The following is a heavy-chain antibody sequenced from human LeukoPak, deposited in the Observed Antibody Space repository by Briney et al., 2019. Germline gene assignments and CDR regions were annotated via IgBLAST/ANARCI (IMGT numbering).Heavy chain of an antibody. CDR1: GDSMPSSTDY. V-gene: IGHV4-31*03. J-gene: IGHJ4*02. Sequence: SETLSLTCTVFGDSMPSSTDYWSWIRQLPGKGLEYIGYIYPSGTTYYNPSLRGRVTMSMDTSKNQFSLNLTSVTAADTAVCHCARENRHATNIDYWGQGTLVTVSS. CDR3: ARENRHATNIDY. D-gene: IGHD2-2*01. CDR2: IYPSGTT.